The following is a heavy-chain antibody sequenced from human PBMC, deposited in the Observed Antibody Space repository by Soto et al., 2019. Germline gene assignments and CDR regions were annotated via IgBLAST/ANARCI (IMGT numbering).Heavy chain of an antibody. D-gene: IGHD3-22*01. CDR1: GGSISSGGYY. J-gene: IGHJ4*02. CDR3: AREVYYYDSSGYYPTQIDY. Sequence: SETLSLTCTVSGGSISSGGYYWSWIRHPPGKGLEWIGYIYYSGSTYYNPSLKSRVTISVDTSKNQFSLKLSSVTAADTAVYYCAREVYYYDSSGYYPTQIDYWGQGTLDTV. V-gene: IGHV4-30-4*01. CDR2: IYYSGST.